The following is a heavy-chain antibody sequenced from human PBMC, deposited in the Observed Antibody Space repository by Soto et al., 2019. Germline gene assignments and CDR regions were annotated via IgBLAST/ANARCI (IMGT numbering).Heavy chain of an antibody. CDR3: ARTFDTIQYYFDY. Sequence: LRLSCAAAEVSFISDSMHWIRQAPGKGLEWMAVISFDGNIIHYSDSVKGRFIISRDNSKNTLYLQMHSLSGEDTAVYYCARTFDTIQYYFDYWGKGSLVPVSS. J-gene: IGHJ4*02. CDR2: ISFDGNII. V-gene: IGHV3-30-3*01. D-gene: IGHD3-9*01. CDR1: EVSFISDS.